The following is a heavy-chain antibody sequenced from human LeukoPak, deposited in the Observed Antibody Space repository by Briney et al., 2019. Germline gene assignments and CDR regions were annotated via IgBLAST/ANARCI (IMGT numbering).Heavy chain of an antibody. CDR2: IYTSGST. D-gene: IGHD3-22*01. CDR1: GGSISSYY. J-gene: IGHJ3*02. CDR3: ARHASYDSSGYYYNLTPAAFDI. Sequence: SDTLFLTCSVSGGSISSYYWSWIRQPAGKGLEWIGRIYTSGSTNYNPSLKSRVTISVDTYKNQFSPKLSSVTAADTAVYYCARHASYDSSGYYYNLTPAAFDIWGQGTMVTVSS. V-gene: IGHV4-4*07.